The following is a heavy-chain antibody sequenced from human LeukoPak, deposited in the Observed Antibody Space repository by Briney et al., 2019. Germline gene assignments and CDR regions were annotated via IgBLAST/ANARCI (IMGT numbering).Heavy chain of an antibody. Sequence: SVSVSCKASGFTFTSSAVQWVRQARGQRLEWIGWIVVGSGNTNYAQKFQERVTITRDMSTSTAYMELSSLRSEDTAVYYCAASPDYYDSSGYTYYFDYWGQGTPVSVSS. J-gene: IGHJ4*02. D-gene: IGHD3-22*01. CDR1: GFTFTSSA. CDR2: IVVGSGNT. V-gene: IGHV1-58*01. CDR3: AASPDYYDSSGYTYYFDY.